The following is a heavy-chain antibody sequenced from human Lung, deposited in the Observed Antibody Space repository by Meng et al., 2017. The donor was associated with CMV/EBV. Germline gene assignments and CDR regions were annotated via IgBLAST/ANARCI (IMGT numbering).Heavy chain of an antibody. D-gene: IGHD6-6*01. CDR1: GFTFREYW. CDR3: FARPIDY. Sequence: SLKISCIVPGFTFREYWMSWVLQATGKGLEWLASIKPDGSDTHNVDSVKGRFTISRDNAKNSVHLQMNSLRAEDTAVYYCFARPIDYWGQGTLVTVSS. CDR2: IKPDGSDT. J-gene: IGHJ4*02. V-gene: IGHV3-7*01.